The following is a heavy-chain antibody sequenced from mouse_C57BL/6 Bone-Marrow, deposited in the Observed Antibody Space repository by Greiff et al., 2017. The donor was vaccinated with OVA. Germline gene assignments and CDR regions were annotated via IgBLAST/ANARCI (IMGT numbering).Heavy chain of an antibody. V-gene: IGHV5-6*01. CDR2: ISSGGSYT. J-gene: IGHJ1*03. Sequence: EVKLLESGGDLVKPGGSLKLSCAASGFTFSSYGMSWVRQTPDKRLEWVATISSGGSYTYYPASVKGRFTISRDNAKNTLYLQMSSLKSEDTAMYYCARHHYYGSRYFDVWGTGTTVTVSS. CDR3: ARHHYYGSRYFDV. CDR1: GFTFSSYG. D-gene: IGHD1-1*01.